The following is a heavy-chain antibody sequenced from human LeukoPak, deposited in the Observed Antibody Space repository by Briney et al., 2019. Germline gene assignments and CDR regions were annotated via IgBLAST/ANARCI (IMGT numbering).Heavy chain of an antibody. V-gene: IGHV4-34*01. CDR3: ARARRWVSSSGLFDY. D-gene: IGHD6-6*01. Sequence: SGTLSLTCAVYGGSFSGYYWSWIRQPPGKGLEWIGEINHSGSTNYNPSLKSRVTISVDTSKNQFSLKLSSVTAADTAVYYCARARRWVSSSGLFDYWGQGTLVTVSS. J-gene: IGHJ4*02. CDR1: GGSFSGYY. CDR2: INHSGST.